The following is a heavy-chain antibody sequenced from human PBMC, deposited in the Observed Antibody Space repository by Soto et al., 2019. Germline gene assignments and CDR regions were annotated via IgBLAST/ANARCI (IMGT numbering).Heavy chain of an antibody. Sequence: PGGSLRLSCAASGFTFSSYDMHWVRQATGKGLEWVSAIGTAGDTYYPGSVKGRFTISRENAKNSLYLQMNSLRAGDTAVYYCDKRRGAGDFDYWGQGTLVTVSS. D-gene: IGHD2-21*01. CDR2: IGTAGDT. J-gene: IGHJ4*02. CDR3: DKRRGAGDFDY. CDR1: GFTFSSYD. V-gene: IGHV3-13*04.